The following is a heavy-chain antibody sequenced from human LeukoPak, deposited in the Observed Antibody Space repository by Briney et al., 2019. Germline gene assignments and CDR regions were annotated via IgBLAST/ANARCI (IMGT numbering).Heavy chain of an antibody. Sequence: ASVKVSCKASGYTFTGYYMHWVRQAPGQGLEWMGWINPNSGGTNYAQKFQGRVTMTRDTSISTAYMELSRLRSDDTAVYYCARVISKGYPPDYWGQGTLVTVSS. V-gene: IGHV1-2*02. J-gene: IGHJ4*02. D-gene: IGHD5-18*01. CDR3: ARVISKGYPPDY. CDR1: GYTFTGYY. CDR2: INPNSGGT.